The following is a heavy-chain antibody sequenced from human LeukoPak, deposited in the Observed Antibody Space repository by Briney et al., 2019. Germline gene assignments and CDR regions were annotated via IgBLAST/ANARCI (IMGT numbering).Heavy chain of an antibody. J-gene: IGHJ4*02. Sequence: PSETLSLTCTVSGGSISSSSYYWGWIRQPPGKGLEWIGSIYYSGSTYYNPSLKSRVTISVDTSKNQFSLKLSSVTAADTAVYYCATHIVRGEYYFDYWGQGTLVTVSS. CDR2: IYYSGST. CDR1: GGSISSSSYY. V-gene: IGHV4-39*01. D-gene: IGHD3-10*01. CDR3: ATHIVRGEYYFDY.